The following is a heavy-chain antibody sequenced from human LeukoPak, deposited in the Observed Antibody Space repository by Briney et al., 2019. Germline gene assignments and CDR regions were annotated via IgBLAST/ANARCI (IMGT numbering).Heavy chain of an antibody. Sequence: GGSLRLSCAASGFTFSSYSMNWVRQAPGKGLEWVSSISSSSSYIYYADSVKGRFTISRDNSKNTLYPQMNSLRAEDTAVYYCARDRKITMIPDAFDIWGQGTMVTVSS. J-gene: IGHJ3*02. D-gene: IGHD3-22*01. V-gene: IGHV3-21*01. CDR3: ARDRKITMIPDAFDI. CDR1: GFTFSSYS. CDR2: ISSSSSYI.